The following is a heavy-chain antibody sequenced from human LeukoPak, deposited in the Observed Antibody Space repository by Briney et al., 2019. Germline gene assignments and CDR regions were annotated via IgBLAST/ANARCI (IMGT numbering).Heavy chain of an antibody. V-gene: IGHV3-21*04. Sequence: PGGSLRLSCTASGFTFSSYSMNWVRQAPGKGLEWVSCITSSTSCIYYADSVKGRFTISRDNSKNTLYLQMNSLRAEDTAVYYCAKQSYYYDSSDWGQGTLVTVSS. CDR2: ITSSTSCI. CDR3: AKQSYYYDSSD. CDR1: GFTFSSYS. D-gene: IGHD3-22*01. J-gene: IGHJ4*02.